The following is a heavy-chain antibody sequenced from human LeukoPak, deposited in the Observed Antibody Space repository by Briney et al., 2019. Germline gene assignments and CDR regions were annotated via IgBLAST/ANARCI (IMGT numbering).Heavy chain of an antibody. J-gene: IGHJ3*02. V-gene: IGHV3-7*01. Sequence: GGSLSLSCAASGFTFYSYWMTWVRQAPGKGLEWVANIKQDGSEKYYVDSVKGRFTISRDNAKNSLYLQMNSLRAEDTAVYYCAREGPPYCGGDCSAAFDIWGQGTMVTVSS. CDR3: AREGPPYCGGDCSAAFDI. CDR1: GFTFYSYW. CDR2: IKQDGSEK. D-gene: IGHD2-21*01.